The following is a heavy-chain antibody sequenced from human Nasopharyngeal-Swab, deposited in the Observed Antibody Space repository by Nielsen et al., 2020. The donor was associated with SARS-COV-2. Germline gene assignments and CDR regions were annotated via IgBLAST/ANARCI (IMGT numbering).Heavy chain of an antibody. Sequence: SLKISCAASGFTFDDYAVHWVRQAPGKGLEWVSGISWNSGSIGYADSVKGRFTISRDNAKNSLYLQMNSLRAEDTALYYCAGVGGMDVWGQGTTVTVSS. CDR1: GFTFDDYA. CDR3: AGVGGMDV. D-gene: IGHD1-26*01. CDR2: ISWNSGSI. J-gene: IGHJ6*02. V-gene: IGHV3-9*01.